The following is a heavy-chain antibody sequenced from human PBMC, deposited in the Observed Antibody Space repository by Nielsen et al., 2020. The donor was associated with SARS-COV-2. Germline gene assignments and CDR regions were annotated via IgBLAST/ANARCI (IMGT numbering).Heavy chain of an antibody. J-gene: IGHJ6*02. CDR2: ISWNSGSI. CDR3: ARDEGSGWDGRPINGMDV. Sequence: SLKISCAASGFTFDDYAMHWVRQAPGKGLEWVSGISWNSGSIGYADSVKGRFTISRDNAKNSLYLQMNSLRAEDTAVYYCARDEGSGWDGRPINGMDVWGQGTTVTVSS. CDR1: GFTFDDYA. D-gene: IGHD6-19*01. V-gene: IGHV3-9*01.